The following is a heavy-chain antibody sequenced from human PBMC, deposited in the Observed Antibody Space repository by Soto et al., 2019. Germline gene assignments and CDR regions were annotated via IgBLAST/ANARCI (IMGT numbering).Heavy chain of an antibody. D-gene: IGHD2-15*01. CDR3: ASLVVAATTDGVGNFDL. CDR2: ISYDGSNK. J-gene: IGHJ2*01. Sequence: QVQLVESGGGVVQPGRSLRLSCAASGFTFSSYAMHWVRQAPGKGLEWVAVISYDGSNKYYADSVKGRFTISRDNSKNTLYMQMNSLRAEDTAVYYCASLVVAATTDGVGNFDLWGRGTLVTVSS. CDR1: GFTFSSYA. V-gene: IGHV3-30-3*01.